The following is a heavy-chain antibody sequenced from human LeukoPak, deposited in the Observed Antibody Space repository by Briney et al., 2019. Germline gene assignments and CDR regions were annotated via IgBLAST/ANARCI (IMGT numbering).Heavy chain of an antibody. Sequence: SVKVSCKASGGTFSSYAISWVRQAPGQGLEWMGRIIPIFGTANYAQKFQGRVTITTDESTSTAYMELSSLRSEDTAVYYCAREPLTMVKIRPFDYWGQGTLVAVSS. CDR1: GGTFSSYA. V-gene: IGHV1-69*05. J-gene: IGHJ4*02. D-gene: IGHD3-10*01. CDR3: AREPLTMVKIRPFDY. CDR2: IIPIFGTA.